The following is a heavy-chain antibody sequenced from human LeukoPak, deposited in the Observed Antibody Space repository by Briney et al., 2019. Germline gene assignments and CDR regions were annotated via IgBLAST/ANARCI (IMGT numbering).Heavy chain of an antibody. J-gene: IGHJ5*02. CDR2: ISAYNGNT. CDR1: GYTFTSYG. V-gene: IGHV1-18*01. Sequence: ASVKVSCKASGYTFTSYGISWVRQAPGQGLEWMGWISAYNGNTNYAQKLQGRVTMTTDTSTSTAYMELRSLRSDDTAVYYCARGPKQQLPPGGWFDPWGQGTLVTVSS. CDR3: ARGPKQQLPPGGWFDP. D-gene: IGHD6-13*01.